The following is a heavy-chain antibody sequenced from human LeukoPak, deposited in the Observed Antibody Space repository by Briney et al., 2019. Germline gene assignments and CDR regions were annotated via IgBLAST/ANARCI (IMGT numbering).Heavy chain of an antibody. V-gene: IGHV3-30*03. J-gene: IGHJ6*02. CDR2: ISYDGSNK. CDR1: GFTFSDYG. D-gene: IGHD1-1*01. Sequence: RSGRSLRPSCAASGFTFSDYGMHWVRQAPGKGLEWVAVISYDGSNKYYADSVKGRFTISRDNSKNTLYLQMNSLRAEDTAVYYCARGGQPERDGMDVWGQGTTVTVSS. CDR3: ARGGQPERDGMDV.